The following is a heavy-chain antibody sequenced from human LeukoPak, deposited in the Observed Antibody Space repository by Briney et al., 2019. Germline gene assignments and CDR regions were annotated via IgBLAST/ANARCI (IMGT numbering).Heavy chain of an antibody. Sequence: GGSLRLSCAASRFTFSSYAMNWVRQAPGKGLEWVSSISSSSSYIYYADSVKGRFTISRDNAKNSLYLQMNSLRAEDTAVYYCARSGTYSSSQKHDYWGQGTLVTVSS. V-gene: IGHV3-21*01. D-gene: IGHD6-13*01. CDR2: ISSSSSYI. CDR1: RFTFSSYA. J-gene: IGHJ4*02. CDR3: ARSGTYSSSQKHDY.